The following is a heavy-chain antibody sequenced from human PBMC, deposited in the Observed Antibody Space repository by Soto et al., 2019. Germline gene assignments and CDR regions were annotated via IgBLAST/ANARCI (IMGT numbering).Heavy chain of an antibody. Sequence: SETLSLTCTVSGDSIRSGNHYWSWIRQPPGKGLEWIGYIYYSGSTYYSPSLKSRVTISVDTSRNQFSLRLTSVTAADTAVYYCARQNIAPTGIDYWGQGTLVTVSS. CDR3: ARQNIAPTGIDY. CDR2: IYYSGST. J-gene: IGHJ4*02. CDR1: GDSIRSGNHY. V-gene: IGHV4-30-4*01. D-gene: IGHD6-13*01.